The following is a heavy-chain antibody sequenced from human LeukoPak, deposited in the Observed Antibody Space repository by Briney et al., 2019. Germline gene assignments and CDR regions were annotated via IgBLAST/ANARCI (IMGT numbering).Heavy chain of an antibody. CDR1: GGSISSYY. V-gene: IGHV4-59*08. Sequence: SETLSLTCTVSGGSISSYYWSWIRQPPGKGLEWMGYIYYSGSTNYNPSLKSRFTISVDTSKNQFSLKLSSVTAADTAVYYCARHRGAYDSSGYYTYYFDYWGQGTLVTVSS. D-gene: IGHD3-22*01. CDR2: IYYSGST. CDR3: ARHRGAYDSSGYYTYYFDY. J-gene: IGHJ4*02.